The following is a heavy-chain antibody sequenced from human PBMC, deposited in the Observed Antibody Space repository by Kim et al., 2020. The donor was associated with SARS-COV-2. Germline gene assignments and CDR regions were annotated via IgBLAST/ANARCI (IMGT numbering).Heavy chain of an antibody. Sequence: SETLSLTCAVYGGSFSGYYWSWIRQPPGKGLEWIGEINHSGSTNYNPSLKSRVTISVDTSKNQFSLKLSSVTAADTAVYYCARGWDTVTSPPYYYYGMDVWGQGTTVTVSS. D-gene: IGHD4-17*01. CDR2: INHSGST. J-gene: IGHJ6*02. CDR1: GGSFSGYY. CDR3: ARGWDTVTSPPYYYYGMDV. V-gene: IGHV4-34*01.